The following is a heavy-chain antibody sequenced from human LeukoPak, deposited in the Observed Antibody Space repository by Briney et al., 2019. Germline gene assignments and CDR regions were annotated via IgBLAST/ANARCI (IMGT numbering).Heavy chain of an antibody. V-gene: IGHV3-7*01. J-gene: IGHJ4*02. D-gene: IGHD1-26*01. CDR2: IKQDGSEK. CDR3: ARDLGPGGGANYFDY. CDR1: GFTFSNSW. Sequence: GGSLRLSCAASGFTFSNSWMSWVRQAPGKGLEWVANIKQDGSEKYYVDSVKGRFTISRDNAKNSLYLQMNSLRAEDTAVYYCARDLGPGGGANYFDYWGQGTLVTVSS.